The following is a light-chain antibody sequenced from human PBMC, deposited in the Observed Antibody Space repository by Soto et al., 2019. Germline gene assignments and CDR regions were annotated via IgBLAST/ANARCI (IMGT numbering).Light chain of an antibody. V-gene: IGKV3-15*01. J-gene: IGKJ1*01. CDR2: GAS. Sequence: EMVMTQSPATLCVSTGERATLSCRASQSVSSNLAWYQQKPGQAPRLLIYGASTRATGIPARFSGSGSGTEFTLTISSLQSEDFAVYYCQQYNNWPPWTFGQGTKVDIK. CDR3: QQYNNWPPWT. CDR1: QSVSSN.